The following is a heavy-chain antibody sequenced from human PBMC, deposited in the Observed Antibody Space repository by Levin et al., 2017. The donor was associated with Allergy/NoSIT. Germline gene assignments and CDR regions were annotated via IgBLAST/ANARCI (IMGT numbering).Heavy chain of an antibody. V-gene: IGHV5-51*01. CDR2: IYPGDSDT. J-gene: IGHJ4*02. CDR1: GYSFTSYW. D-gene: IGHD3-22*01. CDR3: ARLLSSGYYYEGDY. Sequence: GGSLRLSCKGSGYSFTSYWIGWVRQMPGKGLEWMGIIYPGDSDTRYRPSFQGQVTISADKSISTAYLQWSSLKASDTAMYYCARLLSSGYYYEGDYWGQGTLVTVSS.